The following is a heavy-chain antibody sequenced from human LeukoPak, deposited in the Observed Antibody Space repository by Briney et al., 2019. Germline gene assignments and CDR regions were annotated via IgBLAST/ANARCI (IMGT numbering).Heavy chain of an antibody. Sequence: PGGSLRLSCAASGFTVSSNYMSWVREAPGKGLEWVSVIYSGGSTYYSDSVKGRFTISRDNSKNTLYLQMNSLRAEDTAVYYCATVVPRGYFDYWGQGTLVTVSS. CDR3: ATVVPRGYFDY. CDR2: IYSGGST. D-gene: IGHD2-15*01. J-gene: IGHJ4*02. V-gene: IGHV3-53*01. CDR1: GFTVSSNY.